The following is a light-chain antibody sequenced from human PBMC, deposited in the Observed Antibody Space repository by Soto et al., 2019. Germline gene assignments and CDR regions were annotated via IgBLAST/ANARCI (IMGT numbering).Light chain of an antibody. CDR3: QQRYMYPPT. Sequence: IQLTQSQSSLSASVGDRVTITFRASQVTINYLPWYQQKPGKAPKLLIYGASTLQTGVPSRFGGSGSGTDFTLTVSSLQPEDFATYYCQQRYMYPPTFGPGTKVDIK. CDR2: GAS. CDR1: QVTINY. J-gene: IGKJ3*01. V-gene: IGKV1-9*01.